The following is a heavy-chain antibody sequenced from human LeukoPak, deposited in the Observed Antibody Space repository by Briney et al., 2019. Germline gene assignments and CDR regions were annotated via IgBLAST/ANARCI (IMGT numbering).Heavy chain of an antibody. D-gene: IGHD5-12*01. J-gene: IGHJ4*02. CDR1: GGSISSYY. CDR3: ARRHSGYDWDFDY. Sequence: SEILSLTCTVSGGSISSYYWNWIRQPPGKGLEWIGYIFYSGSTNYNSSLKSRVTISVDTSKNQFSLKLSSVTAADTAIYYCARRHSGYDWDFDYWGQGTLVTVSS. V-gene: IGHV4-59*08. CDR2: IFYSGST.